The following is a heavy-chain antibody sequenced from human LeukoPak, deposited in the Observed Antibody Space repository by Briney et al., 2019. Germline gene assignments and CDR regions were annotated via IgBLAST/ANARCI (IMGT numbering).Heavy chain of an antibody. Sequence: SETLSLTCTVSGYSISSGYYWGWIRQPPGKGLEWIGSIYHSGSTYYNPSLKSRVTISVDTSKNQFSLKLSSVTAADTAVYYCARVRFGVGHYFDYWGQGTLVTVSS. D-gene: IGHD3-10*01. V-gene: IGHV4-38-2*02. CDR1: GYSISSGYY. J-gene: IGHJ4*02. CDR3: ARVRFGVGHYFDY. CDR2: IYHSGST.